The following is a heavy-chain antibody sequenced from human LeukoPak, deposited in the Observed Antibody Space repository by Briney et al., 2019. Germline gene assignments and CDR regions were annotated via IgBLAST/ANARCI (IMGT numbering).Heavy chain of an antibody. D-gene: IGHD1-1*01. J-gene: IGHJ4*02. CDR2: IRYDGRNK. V-gene: IGHV3-30*02. CDR3: AKGGSNNWSFDN. Sequence: QSGGSLRLSCAAAGLTFSNYGMHWVRQAPGKGLQWVAYIRYDGRNKYCADSVKGRFTIYRDNSKSTLYLQMNSLRPEDTAVYYCAKGGSNNWSFDNWGQGTLVTVSS. CDR1: GLTFSNYG.